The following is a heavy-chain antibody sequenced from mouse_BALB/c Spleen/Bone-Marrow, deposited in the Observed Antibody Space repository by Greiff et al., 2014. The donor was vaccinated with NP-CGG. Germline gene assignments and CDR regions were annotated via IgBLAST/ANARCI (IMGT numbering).Heavy chain of an antibody. CDR1: GFDIKDTY. CDR3: ARYYYAMDY. J-gene: IGHJ4*01. Sequence: VQLQQSGAELLKPGASVKLSCTASGFDIKDTYMHWVKQRPEKGLEWIGRIDPANGNTKYDPKFQGKATITADTSSNTAYLQLSSLTSEDTAVYYCARYYYAMDYWGQGTSVTVSS. V-gene: IGHV14-3*02. CDR2: IDPANGNT.